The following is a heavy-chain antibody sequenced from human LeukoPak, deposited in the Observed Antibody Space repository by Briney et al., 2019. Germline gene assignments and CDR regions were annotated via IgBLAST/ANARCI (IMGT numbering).Heavy chain of an antibody. V-gene: IGHV4-34*01. CDR3: ARGPVRLARPVDY. CDR1: GGXLSGAY. D-gene: IGHD3-9*01. Sequence: SETLSLTCTVQGGXLSGAYCTWIRQPPGKGLEWIGEINHTGSTNYNLSLKSRVTMSADTPKNQFSLNLTSVTAADTAIYYCARGPVRLARPVDYWGQGTLVTVSS. J-gene: IGHJ4*02. CDR2: INHTGST.